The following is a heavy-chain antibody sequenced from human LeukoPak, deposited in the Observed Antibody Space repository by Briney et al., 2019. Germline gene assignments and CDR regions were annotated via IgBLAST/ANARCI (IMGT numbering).Heavy chain of an antibody. D-gene: IGHD2-15*01. CDR1: GGSISSYY. J-gene: IGHJ2*01. Sequence: PSETLSLTCTVSGGSISSYYWSSIRQPPGKGLEWIGNIYYSGSTNYNSSLKSRVTISIDRSKNQFSLKLNSVTADDTAVYYCARDATGANWYFDLWGRGTLVTVSS. CDR3: ARDATGANWYFDL. CDR2: IYYSGST. V-gene: IGHV4-59*01.